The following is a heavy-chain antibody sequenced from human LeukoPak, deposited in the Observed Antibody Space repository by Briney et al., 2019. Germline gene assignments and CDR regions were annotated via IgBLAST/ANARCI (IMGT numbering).Heavy chain of an antibody. CDR1: GYTLNRHG. V-gene: IGHV1-18*01. D-gene: IGHD2-15*01. CDR2: ISCYNGDT. J-gene: IGHJ5*01. CDR3: ARDPSNTSGHNAWFDY. Sequence: ASVKVSCKASGYTLNRHGISWVRQAPGQGPEWMGWISCYNGDTHYAQNYQGRLTMTTDTSTSTAYMELRSLRSDDTAVYYCARDPSNTSGHNAWFDYWGQGTLVTVSS.